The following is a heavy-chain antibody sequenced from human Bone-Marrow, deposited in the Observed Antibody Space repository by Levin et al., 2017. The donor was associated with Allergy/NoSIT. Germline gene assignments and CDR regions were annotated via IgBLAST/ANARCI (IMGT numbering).Heavy chain of an antibody. CDR3: ARDAFSTMVRGYLDY. CDR1: GFTFSNYG. V-gene: IGHV3-33*01. D-gene: IGHD3-10*01. J-gene: IGHJ4*02. CDR2: IWYDGSNK. Sequence: TGGSLRLSCAASGFTFSNYGMHWARQAPGKGLEWVAVIWYDGSNKNYAESVKGRFTISRDNSRNTLYLQMNSLRAEDTALYYCARDAFSTMVRGYLDYWGQGALVTVSS.